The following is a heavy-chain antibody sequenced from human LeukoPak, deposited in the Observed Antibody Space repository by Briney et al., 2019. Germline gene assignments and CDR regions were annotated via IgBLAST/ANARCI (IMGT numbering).Heavy chain of an antibody. Sequence: GASVKVSCKASGYTFTSYYMHWVRQAPGQGLEWMGIINPSGGSTGYAQKFQGRVTMTRDMSTSTVYMELSSLRSEDTAVYYCARDQGVYSSSWYWGYWGQGTLVTVSS. CDR1: GYTFTSYY. J-gene: IGHJ4*02. D-gene: IGHD6-13*01. CDR2: INPSGGST. CDR3: ARDQGVYSSSWYWGY. V-gene: IGHV1-46*01.